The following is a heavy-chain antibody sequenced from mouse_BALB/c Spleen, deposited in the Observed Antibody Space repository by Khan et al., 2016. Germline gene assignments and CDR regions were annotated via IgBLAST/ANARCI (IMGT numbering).Heavy chain of an antibody. J-gene: IGHJ1*01. CDR1: GYTFTDYS. CDR2: RNTETGEP. D-gene: IGHD2-14*01. V-gene: IGHV9-2-1*01. CDR3: ARRVRGYFDV. Sequence: QIQLVQSGPELKKPGETVKISCKASGYTFTDYSMHWVKQAPGKGLKWMGWRNTETGEPTYADDFRGRFAFSLETSASTAYLQINNHKNEDTATYRGARRVRGYFDVWGAATTVTVSS.